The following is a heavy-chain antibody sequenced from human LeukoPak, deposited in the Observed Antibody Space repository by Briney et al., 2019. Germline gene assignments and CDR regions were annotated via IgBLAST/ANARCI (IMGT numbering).Heavy chain of an antibody. J-gene: IGHJ4*02. CDR2: MQYTGST. V-gene: IGHV4-59*01. Sequence: PETLSLTCTVSGGSISSYYWSWIRQPPGKGLEWIAYMQYTGSTSYNPSLKSRVTISLDSSNSQLSLKLKSVTAEDTAVYFCARVRRFNGPYNVYFDYWGQGTLVTVSS. CDR1: GGSISSYY. CDR3: ARVRRFNGPYNVYFDY. D-gene: IGHD2-8*01.